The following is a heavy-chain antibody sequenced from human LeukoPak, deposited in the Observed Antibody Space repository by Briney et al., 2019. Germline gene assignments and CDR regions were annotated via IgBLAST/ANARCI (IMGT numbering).Heavy chain of an antibody. D-gene: IGHD7-27*01. J-gene: IGHJ4*02. CDR2: ISSGSGYI. CDR3: ASDYWGPAH. Sequence: GGSLRLSCAASGFTFSSYSMNWVRQAPGKGLEWVSSISSGSGYIYYADSVKGRFTISRDNAKNTLYLQMHSLRVEDTAAYYCASDYWGPAHWGQGTLVTVSS. CDR1: GFTFSSYS. V-gene: IGHV3-21*01.